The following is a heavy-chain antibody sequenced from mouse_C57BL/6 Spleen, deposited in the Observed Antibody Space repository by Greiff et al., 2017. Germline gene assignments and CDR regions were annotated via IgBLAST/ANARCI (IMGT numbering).Heavy chain of an antibody. CDR2: ISDGGSYT. CDR1: GFTFSSYA. CDR3: ARDPRYGNWFAY. V-gene: IGHV5-4*01. J-gene: IGHJ3*01. D-gene: IGHD2-1*01. Sequence: EVKLVESGGGLVKPGGSLKLSCAASGFTFSSYAMSWVRQTPEKRLEWVATISDGGSYTYYPDNVKGRFTISRDNAKNNLYLQMSHLKSEDTAMYYSARDPRYGNWFAYWGQGTLVTVSA.